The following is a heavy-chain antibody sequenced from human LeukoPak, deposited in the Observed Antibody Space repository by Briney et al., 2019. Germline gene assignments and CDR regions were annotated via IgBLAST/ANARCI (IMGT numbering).Heavy chain of an antibody. CDR3: ARVNVLRYFDW. J-gene: IGHJ4*02. CDR1: GFTFSSYE. D-gene: IGHD3-9*01. CDR2: IYYSGST. Sequence: PGGSLRLSCAASGFTFSSYEMNWVRQPPGKGLEWIGSIYYSGSTYYNPSLKSRVTISVDTSKNQFSLKLSSVTAADTAVYYCARVNVLRYFDWWGQGTLVTVSS. V-gene: IGHV4-39*01.